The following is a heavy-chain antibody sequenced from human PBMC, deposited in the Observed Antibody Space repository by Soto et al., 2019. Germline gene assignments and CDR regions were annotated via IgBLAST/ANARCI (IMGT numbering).Heavy chain of an antibody. V-gene: IGHV3-48*02. CDR1: GFTVSSNY. CDR3: ARDPAAYCGGDCYSGDI. J-gene: IGHJ3*02. Sequence: GGSLGLSCAASGFTVSSNYMSWVRQAPGKGLEWVSYISSGSSSIYYADSVKGRFTISRDNAKNSLYLQMNSLRDEDTAVYYCARDPAAYCGGDCYSGDIWGQGTMVTVSS. CDR2: ISSGSSSI. D-gene: IGHD2-21*02.